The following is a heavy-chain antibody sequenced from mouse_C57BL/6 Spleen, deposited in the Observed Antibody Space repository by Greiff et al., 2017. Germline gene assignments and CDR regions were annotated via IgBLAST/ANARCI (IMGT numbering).Heavy chain of an antibody. Sequence: QVQLPQSGAELVKPGASVKMSCKASGYTFTSYWITWVKQRPGQGLEWIGDIYPGSGSTNYNEKFKSKATLTVYTSSSTAYMQLSSLTSEDSAVYYCARGTTVVGDAMDYWGQGTSVTVSS. CDR1: GYTFTSYW. V-gene: IGHV1-55*01. D-gene: IGHD1-1*01. J-gene: IGHJ4*01. CDR2: IYPGSGST. CDR3: ARGTTVVGDAMDY.